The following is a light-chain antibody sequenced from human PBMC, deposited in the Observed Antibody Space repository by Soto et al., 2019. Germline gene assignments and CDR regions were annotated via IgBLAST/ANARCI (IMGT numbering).Light chain of an antibody. CDR1: QSLTSDY. CDR2: GAS. J-gene: IGKJ1*01. CDR3: QQYGTTPTWT. Sequence: EIVMTPSPATLSVSPGDRAPLSCRARQSLTSDYLAWYQQKPGQPPRLLLYGASSGATGIPASFSGSGSGTDFTLTISRLQPEDSAVYYCQQYGTTPTWTFGQGTQLDI. V-gene: IGKV3-20*01.